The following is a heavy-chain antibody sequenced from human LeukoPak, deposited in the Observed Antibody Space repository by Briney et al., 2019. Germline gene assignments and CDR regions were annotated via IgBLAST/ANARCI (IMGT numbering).Heavy chain of an antibody. CDR2: INHSGST. D-gene: IGHD5-18*01. CDR1: GGSFSGYY. CDR3: ARARGAAMVLIY. J-gene: IGHJ4*02. Sequence: SETLSLTCAVYGGSFSGYYWSRIRQPPGKGLEWIGEINHSGSTNYNPSLKSRVTISVDTSKNQFSLKLSSVTAADTAVYYCARARGAAMVLIYWGQGTLVTVSS. V-gene: IGHV4-34*01.